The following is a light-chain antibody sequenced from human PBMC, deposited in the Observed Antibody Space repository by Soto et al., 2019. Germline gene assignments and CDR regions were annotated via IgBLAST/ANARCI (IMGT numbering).Light chain of an antibody. CDR2: YAS. CDR3: QHYSNWPPT. CDR1: QTVHSN. Sequence: EVVMTQSPATLSVSPGERVTLSCRASQTVHSNLAWYQQRPGQAPSLLISYASTRATGIPARFSGSGSGTEVTLTISSLQSEDSGVYYCQHYSNWPPTFGPGTEVEIK. J-gene: IGKJ3*01. V-gene: IGKV3-15*01.